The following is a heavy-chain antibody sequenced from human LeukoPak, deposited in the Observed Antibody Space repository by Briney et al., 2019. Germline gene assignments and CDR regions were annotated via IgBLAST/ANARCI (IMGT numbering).Heavy chain of an antibody. D-gene: IGHD6-25*01. CDR3: AREQAGFDY. CDR2: INPNSGGT. V-gene: IGHV1-2*02. Sequence: GASVKVACMASGYTFTGYYMHWVRQAPGQGLEWMGWINPNSGGTNYAPKLQGRVIMTTDTSISTAYMELSRLRSDDTAVYYCAREQAGFDYWGQRTLVTVSS. J-gene: IGHJ4*02. CDR1: GYTFTGYY.